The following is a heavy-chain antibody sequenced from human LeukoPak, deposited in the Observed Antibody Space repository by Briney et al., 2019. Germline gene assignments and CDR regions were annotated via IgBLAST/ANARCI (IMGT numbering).Heavy chain of an antibody. CDR3: ARPYSSGWYGVFNY. Sequence: GASVKVSCKASEYTFSVYHIHWVRQAPGQGLEWMAWINPDSGDTNYAQKFQGRVTMTRDTSISTAYMEVSSLRSDDTAVYYCARPYSSGWYGVFNYWGQGTLVTVSS. J-gene: IGHJ4*02. D-gene: IGHD6-19*01. CDR1: EYTFSVYH. CDR2: INPDSGDT. V-gene: IGHV1-2*02.